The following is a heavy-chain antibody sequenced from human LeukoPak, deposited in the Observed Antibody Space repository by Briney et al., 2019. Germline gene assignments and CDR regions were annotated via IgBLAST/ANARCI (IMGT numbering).Heavy chain of an antibody. J-gene: IGHJ4*02. CDR2: ISDSGST. V-gene: IGHV4-30-4*08. CDR1: GGSINSGEYY. CDR3: VRGGRGSDWGYYFDY. D-gene: IGHD6-19*01. Sequence: NPSETLSLTCTVSGGSINSGEYYWGWIRQPPGKGLEWIGYISDSGSTYYSPSLKSRVTISVDTSKNQFSLKLNSVTAADTAVYFCVRGGRGSDWGYYFDYWGQGTLVTVSS.